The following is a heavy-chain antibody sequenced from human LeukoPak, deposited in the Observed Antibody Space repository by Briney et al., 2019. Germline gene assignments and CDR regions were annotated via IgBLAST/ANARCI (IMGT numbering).Heavy chain of an antibody. V-gene: IGHV3-7*05. CDR1: GFTFSSDW. CDR3: ARDPDIMTGVALDN. Sequence: PGGSLRLSCVASGFTFSSDWMNWVRQAPGKGLEWVANINQRGSTKYYVDSVKGRFTISRDNSKNSLYLQMNGLRAEDTATYYCARDPDIMTGVALDNWGQGTMVTVSS. D-gene: IGHD3-9*01. CDR2: INQRGSTK. J-gene: IGHJ3*02.